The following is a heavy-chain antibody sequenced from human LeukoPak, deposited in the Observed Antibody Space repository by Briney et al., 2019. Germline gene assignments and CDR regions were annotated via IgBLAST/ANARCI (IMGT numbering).Heavy chain of an antibody. D-gene: IGHD4-17*01. CDR1: GFTFSNYG. V-gene: IGHV3-30*18. CDR3: TKEGGPMSATTDRYSFDH. J-gene: IGHJ4*02. CDR2: ISNEGRVK. Sequence: PGGSLRLSCAASGFTFSNYGMHWVRQAPGKGLEWVTVISNEGRVKYYADSVKGRFIISRDNSDNTLSLQMNSLRAEDTAVYYCTKEGGPMSATTDRYSFDHWGRGTLVTVSS.